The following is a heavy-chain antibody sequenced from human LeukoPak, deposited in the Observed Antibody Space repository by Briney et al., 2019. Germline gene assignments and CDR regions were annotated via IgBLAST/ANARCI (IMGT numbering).Heavy chain of an antibody. CDR1: GFTYSDNY. CDR2: ISSSSSYT. CDR3: ARAGTNFDY. Sequence: TAESLRFSFAASGFTYSDNYMSWIRQAPEKGLEWVSYISSSSSYTNYADSVKGRFTISRDNAKNSLYLQMNSLRAEDTAVYYCARAGTNFDYWGQGTLVTVSS. V-gene: IGHV3-11*06. J-gene: IGHJ4*02.